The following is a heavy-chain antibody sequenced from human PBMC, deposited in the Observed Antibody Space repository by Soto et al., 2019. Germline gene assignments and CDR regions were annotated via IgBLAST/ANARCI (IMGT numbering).Heavy chain of an antibody. J-gene: IGHJ6*03. CDR2: MNPNSGNT. CDR1: GYTFTSYD. V-gene: IGHV1-8*01. D-gene: IGHD5-12*01. Sequence: ASVKVSCKASGYTFTSYDINWVRQATGQGLEWMGWMNPNSGNTGYAQKFQGRVTMTRNTSISTAYMELSSLRSEDTAVYYCARGFMGMVATSIPYYYYMDVWGKGTTVTVSS. CDR3: ARGFMGMVATSIPYYYYMDV.